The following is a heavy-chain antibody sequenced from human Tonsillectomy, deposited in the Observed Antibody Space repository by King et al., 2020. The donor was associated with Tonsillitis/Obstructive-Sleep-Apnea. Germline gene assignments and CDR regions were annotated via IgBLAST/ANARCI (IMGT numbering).Heavy chain of an antibody. V-gene: IGHV1-58*02. CDR3: AAALGPDDYGDYMSDY. CDR2: IVVGSGNT. D-gene: IGHD4-17*01. J-gene: IGHJ4*02. Sequence: LQLVQSGPEVKKPGPSVKVSCKASGFTFTSSAMQWVRQARGQRLEWIGWIVVGSGNTNYAQKFQERVTITRDMSTSTAYMELSSLRSEDTAVYYCAAALGPDDYGDYMSDYWGQGTLVTVSS. CDR1: GFTFTSSA.